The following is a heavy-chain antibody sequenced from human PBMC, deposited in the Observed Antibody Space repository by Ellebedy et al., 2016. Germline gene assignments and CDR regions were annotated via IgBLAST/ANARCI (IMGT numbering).Heavy chain of an antibody. Sequence: ASVKVSCKASGGTFSSYAISWVRQAPGQGLEWMGRIIPILGIANYAQKFQGRVTITADKSTSTAYMELSSLRSEDTAVYYCARDGTGDYVSYYFDYWGQGTLVTVSS. D-gene: IGHD4-17*01. CDR3: ARDGTGDYVSYYFDY. J-gene: IGHJ4*02. CDR1: GGTFSSYA. CDR2: IIPILGIA. V-gene: IGHV1-69*04.